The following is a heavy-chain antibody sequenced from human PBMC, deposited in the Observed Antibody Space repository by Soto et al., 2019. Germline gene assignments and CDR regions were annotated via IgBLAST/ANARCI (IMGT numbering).Heavy chain of an antibody. CDR1: GFTFSSYG. D-gene: IGHD6-19*01. J-gene: IGHJ4*02. CDR2: ISYDGSNK. V-gene: IGHV3-30*18. Sequence: QVQLVESGGGVVQPGRSLRLSCAASGFTFSSYGMHWVRQAPGKGLEWVAVISYDGSNKYYADSVKGRFTISRDNSKNTLYQQMNSLRAEDTAVYYCAKDGGIAVERYYFDYWGRGTLVTVSS. CDR3: AKDGGIAVERYYFDY.